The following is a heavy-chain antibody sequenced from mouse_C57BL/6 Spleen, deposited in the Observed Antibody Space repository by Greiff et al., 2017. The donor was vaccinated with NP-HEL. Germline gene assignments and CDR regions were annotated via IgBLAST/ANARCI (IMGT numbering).Heavy chain of an antibody. CDR1: GFTFSSYG. J-gene: IGHJ1*03. V-gene: IGHV5-6*02. D-gene: IGHD1-1*01. CDR2: ISSGGSYT. CDR3: ARRGATVVADWYFDV. Sequence: EVKVVESGGDLVKPGGSLKLSCAASGFTFSSYGMSWVRQTPDKRLEWVATISSGGSYTYYPDSVKGRFTISRDNAKNTLYLQMSSLKSEDTAMYYCARRGATVVADWYFDVWGTGTTVTVSS.